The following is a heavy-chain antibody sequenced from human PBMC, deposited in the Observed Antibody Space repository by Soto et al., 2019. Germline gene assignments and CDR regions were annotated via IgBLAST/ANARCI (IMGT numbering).Heavy chain of an antibody. V-gene: IGHV4-30-4*01. CDR2: ILYSGNT. D-gene: IGHD3-10*01. Sequence: RSLTCTVSCGSISSGDHYWTWIRQPPGKGLEWIGHILYSGNTHYNPSLNSRLTISVDTSKNQFSLKLSSVTAADTALYYCARHSWFGELSFGSWGQGTMVTV. CDR3: ARHSWFGELSFGS. J-gene: IGHJ4*02. CDR1: CGSISSGDHY.